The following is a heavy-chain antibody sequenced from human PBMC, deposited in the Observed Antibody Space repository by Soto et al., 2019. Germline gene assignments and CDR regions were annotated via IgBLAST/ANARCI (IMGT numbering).Heavy chain of an antibody. V-gene: IGHV3-74*01. Sequence: EVQLVESGGGLVQPGESLTLSCAASGFPFSSYWMHWVRQAPGKGLVWVSRIKSDGSGTYYADSVQDRFTISRDNARNALYLQMNSLRVKATSECVWAGGDGNRSHGNYSLGRPWGQGTLGTV. CDR3: AGGDGNRSHGNYSLGRP. D-gene: IGHD2-21*01. CDR2: IKSDGSGT. J-gene: IGHJ5*02. CDR1: GFPFSSYW.